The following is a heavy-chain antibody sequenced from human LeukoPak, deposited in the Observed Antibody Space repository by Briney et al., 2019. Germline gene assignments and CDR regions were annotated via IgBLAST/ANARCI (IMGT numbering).Heavy chain of an antibody. CDR1: GYRFSNYW. V-gene: IGHV5-51*01. CDR2: IYPGDSDT. J-gene: IGHJ2*01. D-gene: IGHD6-19*01. CDR3: ARHEGSGWGDWYFDL. Sequence: GESLQISCKGSGYRFSNYWIGWVRQLPGKGLEWMGIIYPGDSDTTYSPSFQGQVTISADKSISTAYLQWSSLKASDTAMYYCARHEGSGWGDWYFDLWGRGTLVTVSS.